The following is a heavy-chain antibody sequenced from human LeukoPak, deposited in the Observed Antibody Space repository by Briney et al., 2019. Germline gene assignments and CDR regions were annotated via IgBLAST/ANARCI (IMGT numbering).Heavy chain of an antibody. Sequence: SSETLSLTCTVSGGSISSYYWSWIRQPPGKGLEWIGYIYYSGSTNYNPSLKSRVTISLDTSKNQFSLKLSSVTAADTAVYYCAGHHPRNTVDFWGQGTLVTVSS. CDR2: IYYSGST. V-gene: IGHV4-59*08. CDR3: AGHHPRNTVDF. D-gene: IGHD2/OR15-2a*01. J-gene: IGHJ4*02. CDR1: GGSISSYY.